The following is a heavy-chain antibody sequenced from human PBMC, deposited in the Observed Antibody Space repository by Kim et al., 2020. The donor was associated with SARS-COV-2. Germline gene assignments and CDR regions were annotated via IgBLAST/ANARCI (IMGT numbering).Heavy chain of an antibody. V-gene: IGHV3-23*01. J-gene: IGHJ4*02. D-gene: IGHD6-13*01. CDR3: AKGRSNNIAAACNY. Sequence: GGSLRLSCVASGFTFSTYAMSWVRQAPGKGLEWVSSVSGRGGSTYYADSAKGRFTISRDNSKNTLYLQMNSLRAEDTAVYYCAKGRSNNIAAACNYWGQGALVTVSS. CDR1: GFTFSTYA. CDR2: VSGRGGST.